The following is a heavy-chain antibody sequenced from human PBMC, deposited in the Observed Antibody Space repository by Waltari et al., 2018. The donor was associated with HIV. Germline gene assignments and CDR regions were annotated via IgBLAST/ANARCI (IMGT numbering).Heavy chain of an antibody. Sequence: EVQLVESGGGLVQPGGSLRLSCAASGFTFSTYHMHWVRQATGKGLEWVSTIAPAGDTYYPGSVKGRFTISRENAKNSLYLQMNSLRAEDTAVYYCAALGSFYSWGQGTLVTVSS. CDR1: GFTFSTYH. J-gene: IGHJ5*01. CDR3: AALGSFYS. CDR2: IAPAGDT. V-gene: IGHV3-13*01. D-gene: IGHD1-26*01.